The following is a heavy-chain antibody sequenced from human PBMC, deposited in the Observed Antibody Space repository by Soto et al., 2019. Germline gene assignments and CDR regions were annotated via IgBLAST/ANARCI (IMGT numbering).Heavy chain of an antibody. J-gene: IGHJ4*01. CDR1: GLSVSSND. Sequence: GGSLRLSCSASGLSVSSNDVSWVRQAPGKGLECVSIIYSADNTFYLDSVKGRFIISRDNSKNTVYLQMNSLRADDTAVYYSASGSLCWGQGTLVTVSS. CDR2: IYSADNT. CDR3: ASGSLC. V-gene: IGHV3-66*01.